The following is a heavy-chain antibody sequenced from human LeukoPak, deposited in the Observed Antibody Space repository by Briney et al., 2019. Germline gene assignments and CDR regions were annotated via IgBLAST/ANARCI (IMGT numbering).Heavy chain of an antibody. CDR1: GGSFSGYY. Sequence: TSETLSLTCAVYGGSFSGYYWSWIRQPPGKGLEWIGEINHSGSTNYNPSLKGRVTISVDTSKNQFSLKLSSVTAADTAVYYCARVMRMTGLVHFDYWGQGTLVTVSS. J-gene: IGHJ4*02. CDR3: ARVMRMTGLVHFDY. V-gene: IGHV4-34*01. CDR2: INHSGST. D-gene: IGHD6-6*01.